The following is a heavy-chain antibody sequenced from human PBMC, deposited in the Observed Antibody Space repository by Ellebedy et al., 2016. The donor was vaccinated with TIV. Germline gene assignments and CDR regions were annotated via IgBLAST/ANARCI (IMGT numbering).Heavy chain of an antibody. CDR1: GFSFSGYW. Sequence: GGSLRLSCAASGFSFSGYWMHWVRQAPGKGLVWVSRIKGDGSITDYADSVKGRFTISRDNAKNTLYLQMNSLRAEDTAVYYCARGSQESNSGMDVWGQGTTVTVSS. D-gene: IGHD4-11*01. V-gene: IGHV3-74*01. CDR2: IKGDGSIT. CDR3: ARGSQESNSGMDV. J-gene: IGHJ6*02.